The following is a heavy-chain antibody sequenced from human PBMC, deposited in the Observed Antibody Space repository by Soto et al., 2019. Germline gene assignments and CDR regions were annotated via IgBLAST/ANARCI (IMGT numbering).Heavy chain of an antibody. Sequence: GGSLRLSCAASGFTFSDYYMSWIRQAPGKGLEWVSYISNSGSTIYYADSVKGRFTISRDNAKNSLYLQMNSLRAEDTAVYYCASHPGYYGSGRDWFDPWGQGTLVTVSS. V-gene: IGHV3-11*01. CDR3: ASHPGYYGSGRDWFDP. J-gene: IGHJ5*02. D-gene: IGHD3-10*01. CDR1: GFTFSDYY. CDR2: ISNSGSTI.